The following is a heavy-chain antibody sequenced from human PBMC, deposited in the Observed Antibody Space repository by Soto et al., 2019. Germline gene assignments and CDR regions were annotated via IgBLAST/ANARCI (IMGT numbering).Heavy chain of an antibody. V-gene: IGHV1-69*12. CDR2: IIPIFGTA. J-gene: IGHJ2*01. Sequence: QVQLVQSGAEVKKPGSSVTVSCKANGGTFSSYTMRWVRQAPGQGLEWMGGIIPIFGTANYAQKFQGRVTITADESTSTAYMELSSLRSEDTVVYYCARGNHRWLQLWYFDLWGRGTLVTVSS. CDR1: GGTFSSYT. D-gene: IGHD5-12*01. CDR3: ARGNHRWLQLWYFDL.